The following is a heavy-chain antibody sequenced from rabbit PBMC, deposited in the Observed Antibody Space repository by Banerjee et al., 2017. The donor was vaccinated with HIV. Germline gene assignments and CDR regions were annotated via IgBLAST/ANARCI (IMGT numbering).Heavy chain of an antibody. D-gene: IGHD2-1*01. J-gene: IGHJ4*01. Sequence: QSLEESGGDLVKPEGSLTLTCTASGFSFSSNYYMCWVRQAPGKGLEWIACIYAGSSGSTYYASWAKGRFTISKTSSTTVTLQMTSLTAADTATYFCASADNSYDDYGGYFYFNLWGPGTLVTVS. CDR3: ASADNSYDDYGGYFYFNL. V-gene: IGHV1S40*01. CDR2: IYAGSSGST. CDR1: GFSFSSNYY.